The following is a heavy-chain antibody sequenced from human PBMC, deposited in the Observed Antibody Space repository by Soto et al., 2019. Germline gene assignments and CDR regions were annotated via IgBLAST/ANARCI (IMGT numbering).Heavy chain of an antibody. CDR1: GFTFSSYG. CDR3: ARDGITPLTGYSSGWYLGY. V-gene: IGHV3-33*01. J-gene: IGHJ4*02. CDR2: IWYDGSNK. D-gene: IGHD6-19*01. Sequence: QVQLVESGGGVVQPGRSLRLSCAASGFTFSSYGMHWVRQAPGTGLEWVAVIWYDGSNKYYADSVKGRFTISRDNSKNTLYLQMNSLRAEDTAVYYCARDGITPLTGYSSGWYLGYWGQGTLVTVSS.